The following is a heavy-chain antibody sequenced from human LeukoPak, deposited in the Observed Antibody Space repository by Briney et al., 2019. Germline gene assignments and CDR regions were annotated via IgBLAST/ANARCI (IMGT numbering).Heavy chain of an antibody. CDR2: IYYSGST. CDR3: ARAGYGDYAGFDY. D-gene: IGHD4-17*01. V-gene: IGHV4-39*07. CDR1: GGSISSSSDF. J-gene: IGHJ4*02. Sequence: PSETLSLTCTVSGGSISSSSDFWGWIRQPPGKGLEWIGTIYYSGSTYYNPSLKSRVTISVDTSKNQLSLKLSSVTAADTAVYYCARAGYGDYAGFDYWGQGTLVTVSS.